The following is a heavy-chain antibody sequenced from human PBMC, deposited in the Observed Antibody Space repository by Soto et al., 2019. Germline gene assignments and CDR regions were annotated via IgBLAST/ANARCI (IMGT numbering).Heavy chain of an antibody. J-gene: IGHJ6*02. D-gene: IGHD3-10*01. CDR2: IRSKAYGGTT. CDR3: ARSLLGGMDV. CDR1: GFTWGDYA. Sequence: GGSLRLSCTASGFTWGDYACNWVRQTPGKGLEWVGFIRSKAYGGTTEDAASVKGRFTISRDDSKTIAYLQMNSLKSEGTAVFYCARSLLGGMDVWGQGTTVTVSS. V-gene: IGHV3-49*04.